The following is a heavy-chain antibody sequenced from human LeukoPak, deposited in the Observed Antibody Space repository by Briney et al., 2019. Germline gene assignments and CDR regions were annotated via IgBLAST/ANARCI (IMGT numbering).Heavy chain of an antibody. CDR2: IHASGST. CDR3: AREQLGFDP. J-gene: IGHJ5*02. D-gene: IGHD1-1*01. CDR1: GGSISIGSYY. V-gene: IGHV4-61*02. Sequence: SQTLSLTCTVSGGSISIGSYYWSWIRQPAGKGLEWIGRIHASGSTNYNPSLKSRVSISIDTSKNQFSLELSSVTATDTALYYCAREQLGFDPWGQGTLVTVSS.